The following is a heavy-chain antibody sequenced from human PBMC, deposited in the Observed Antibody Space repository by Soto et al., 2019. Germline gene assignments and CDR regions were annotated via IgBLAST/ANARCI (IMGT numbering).Heavy chain of an antibody. CDR2: INHSGST. CDR3: ASTVWFGELLPPWYYYGMDV. Sequence: SETLSLTCAVYGGSFSGYYRSWIRQPPGKGLEWIGEINHSGSTNYNPSLKSRVTISVDTSKNQFSLKLSSVTAADTAVYYCASTVWFGELLPPWYYYGMDVWGQGTTVTVSS. V-gene: IGHV4-34*01. J-gene: IGHJ6*02. D-gene: IGHD3-10*01. CDR1: GGSFSGYY.